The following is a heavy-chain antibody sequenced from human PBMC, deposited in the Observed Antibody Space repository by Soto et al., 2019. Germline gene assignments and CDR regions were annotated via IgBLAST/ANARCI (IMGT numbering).Heavy chain of an antibody. CDR3: AREYSSGWFDY. CDR2: ISFDGNNK. CDR1: VFSFSNSA. V-gene: IGHV3-30-3*01. Sequence: WWALRVCCAASVFSFSNSAMQWFRQAPGKGLEWVAGISFDGNNKYYADSVKGRFTISRDNSKNTLYLQMNSLRAEDTAVYYCAREYSSGWFDYWGQVTLVTVSS. J-gene: IGHJ4*02. D-gene: IGHD6-19*01.